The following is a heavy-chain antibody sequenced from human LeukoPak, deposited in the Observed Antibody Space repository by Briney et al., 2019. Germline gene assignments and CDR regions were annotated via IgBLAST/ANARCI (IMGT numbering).Heavy chain of an antibody. D-gene: IGHD2-2*01. CDR1: GGSFSGYY. J-gene: IGHJ6*02. Sequence: PSETLSLTCADYGGSFSGYYWSWIRQPPGKGLEWIGEINHSGSTNYNPSLKSRVTISVDTSKNQFSLKLSSVTAADTAVYYCARGSGIVVVPAASYYYYGMDVWGQGTTVTVSS. CDR2: INHSGST. CDR3: ARGSGIVVVPAASYYYYGMDV. V-gene: IGHV4-34*01.